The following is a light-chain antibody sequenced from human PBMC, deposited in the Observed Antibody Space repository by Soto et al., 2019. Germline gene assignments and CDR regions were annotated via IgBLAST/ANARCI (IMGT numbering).Light chain of an antibody. CDR3: QQRSNWRRT. V-gene: IGKV3-11*01. CDR2: DAS. CDR1: QSVSSY. Sequence: EIVLTQSQATLSLSPGERATLSCRASQSVSSYLAWFQQKPGQAPRLLIYDASNRATGIPARFSGSGSGTDFPLTISSLEPEDFAVYCCQQRSNWRRTFGGGTNVEIK. J-gene: IGKJ4*01.